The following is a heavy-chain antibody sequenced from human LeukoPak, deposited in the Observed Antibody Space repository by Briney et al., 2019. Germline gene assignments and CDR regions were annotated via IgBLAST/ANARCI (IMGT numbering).Heavy chain of an antibody. V-gene: IGHV3-23*01. Sequence: PGGSLRLSCAASGFTFSSYAMSWVRQAPGKGLEWVSAISGSGGSTYYADSVKGRFTTSRDNSKNTLYLQMNSLRAEHTAVYYCAKSPPRHSYGIFDYWGQGTLVTVSS. CDR3: AKSPPRHSYGIFDY. CDR2: ISGSGGST. J-gene: IGHJ4*02. CDR1: GFTFSSYA. D-gene: IGHD5-18*01.